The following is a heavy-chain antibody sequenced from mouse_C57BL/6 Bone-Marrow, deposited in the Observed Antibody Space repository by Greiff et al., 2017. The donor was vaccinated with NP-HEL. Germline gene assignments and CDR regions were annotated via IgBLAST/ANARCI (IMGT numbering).Heavy chain of an antibody. CDR1: GFTFSNYW. CDR3: AGYCYGSSYNYCAIDY. CDR2: IRLKSDNYAT. J-gene: IGHJ4*01. D-gene: IGHD1-1*01. V-gene: IGHV6-3*01. Sequence: EVQLVESGGGLVQPGGSMKLSCVASGFTFSNYWMNWVRQSPEKGLEWVAQIRLKSDNYATHYAVSVKGRFTISRDDSNSSVYMQMNNVRAEDTGIYSCAGYCYGSSYNYCAIDYWGQGTSVTVSS.